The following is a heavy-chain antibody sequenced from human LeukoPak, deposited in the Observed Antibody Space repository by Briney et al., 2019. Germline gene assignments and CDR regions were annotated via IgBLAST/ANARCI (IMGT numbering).Heavy chain of an antibody. V-gene: IGHV4-61*01. J-gene: IGHJ4*02. CDR1: DGSASSGISY. D-gene: IGHD6-13*01. CDR3: ARVPAAGTGTDY. Sequence: SGTLSLTSSAADGSASSGISYWSWIRQPPGEGLEWIAYISASGGSDYNPSLTGRVTISLDTSKNQFSLRLTSVTAADTAVYYCARVPAAGTGTDYWGQGTLVTVSS. CDR2: ISASGGS.